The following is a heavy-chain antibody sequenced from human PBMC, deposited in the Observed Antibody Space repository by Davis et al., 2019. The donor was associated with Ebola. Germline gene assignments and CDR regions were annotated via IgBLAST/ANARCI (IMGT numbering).Heavy chain of an antibody. CDR1: GFTFSSYA. Sequence: GESLKISCAASGFTFSSYAMNWVRQAQGKGLEWVSAISGSGGSTYYADSVKGRFTISRDNSKNTLYLQMNSLRAEDTAVYYCASPGDIVVVPALRGFDYWGQGTLVTVSS. CDR2: ISGSGGST. V-gene: IGHV3-23*01. J-gene: IGHJ4*02. CDR3: ASPGDIVVVPALRGFDY. D-gene: IGHD2-2*01.